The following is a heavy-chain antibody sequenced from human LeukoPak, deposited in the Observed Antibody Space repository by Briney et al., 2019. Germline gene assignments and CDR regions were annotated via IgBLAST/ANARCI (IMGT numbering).Heavy chain of an antibody. V-gene: IGHV4-39*07. J-gene: IGHJ6*03. CDR1: SGSISTSNYY. D-gene: IGHD3-10*01. CDR3: ARDLGSNKHPGSGSYYNAYYYYYMDV. CDR2: IFYSGST. Sequence: SETLSLTCTVSSGSISTSNYYWGWVRQPPGKALEWIGNIFYSGSTYYSPSLKSRVTISLDTSRNQFSLKLSSVTAADTAVYYCARDLGSNKHPGSGSYYNAYYYYYMDVWGKGTTVTISS.